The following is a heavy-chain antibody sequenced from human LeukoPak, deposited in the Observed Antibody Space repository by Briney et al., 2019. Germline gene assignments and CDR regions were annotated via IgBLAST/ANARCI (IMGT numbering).Heavy chain of an antibody. V-gene: IGHV3-23*01. CDR1: GITLSNYG. CDR3: ARRGFVIRSLLLVGFHKEAYYFDY. J-gene: IGHJ4*02. D-gene: IGHD2-21*01. CDR2: LSGRAGGT. Sequence: GGSLRLSCAVSGITLSNYGMSWVRQAAGKGLEWVAGLSGRAGGTNYADPVKGRFTISRDNAKNTLYLQMSSLRAEDTAVYFCARRGFVIRSLLLVGFHKEAYYFDYWGQGALVTVSS.